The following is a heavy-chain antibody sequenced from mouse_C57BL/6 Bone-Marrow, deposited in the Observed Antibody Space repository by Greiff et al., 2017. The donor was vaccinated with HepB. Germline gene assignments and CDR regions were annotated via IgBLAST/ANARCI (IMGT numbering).Heavy chain of an antibody. Sequence: EVQRVESGGGLVQPGGSLKLSCAASGFTFSDYYMYWVRQTPEKRLEWVAYISNGGGSTYYPDTVKGRFTISRDNAKNTLYLQMSRLKSEDTAMYYCARQGSNWDYFDYWGQGTTLTVSS. D-gene: IGHD4-1*01. J-gene: IGHJ2*01. CDR3: ARQGSNWDYFDY. CDR1: GFTFSDYY. CDR2: ISNGGGST. V-gene: IGHV5-12*01.